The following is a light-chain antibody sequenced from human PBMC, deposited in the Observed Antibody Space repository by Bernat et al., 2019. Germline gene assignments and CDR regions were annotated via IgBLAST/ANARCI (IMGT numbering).Light chain of an antibody. J-gene: IGKJ4*01. CDR3: QQTKSFPLT. Sequence: DIQMTQSPPSVSASVGDRVTITCRASQSISSLLAWYQQKPGKAPKFLIYAASSLQSGVPSRFSGSGSGTDFTLIINSLQPEDLATYYCQQTKSFPLTFGRGTKVEIK. V-gene: IGKV1-12*01. CDR2: AAS. CDR1: QSISSL.